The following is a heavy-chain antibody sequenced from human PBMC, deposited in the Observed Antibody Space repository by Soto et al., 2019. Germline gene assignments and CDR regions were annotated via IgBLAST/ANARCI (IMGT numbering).Heavy chain of an antibody. CDR3: ARQSYYYYGMDV. V-gene: IGHV4-59*08. CDR1: GASISGYY. CDR2: ISNSGSA. J-gene: IGHJ6*02. Sequence: QVHLRESGPGLVKPSETLSLTCTVSGASISGYYCGWIRQPPGKGLEWIGYISNSGSANLNPALSSRLSTSVDTSTTQFSLKLSSVTAADPAVYYCARQSYYYYGMDVWGQGTTVTVSS.